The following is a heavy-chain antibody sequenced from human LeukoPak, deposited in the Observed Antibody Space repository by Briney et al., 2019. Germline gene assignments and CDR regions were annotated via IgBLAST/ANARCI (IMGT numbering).Heavy chain of an antibody. V-gene: IGHV1-18*01. CDR1: GYTLTSHG. J-gene: IGHJ4*02. CDR2: ISAYNGNT. D-gene: IGHD2-15*01. Sequence: ASVKVSCKASGYTLTSHGISWVRQAPGQGLEWMGWISAYNGNTNYAQKFQGRVTMTTDTSTSTAYMELRSLRSDDTAVYYCARDAPLYCSGGSCYRWGEVDYWGQGTLVTVSS. CDR3: ARDAPLYCSGGSCYRWGEVDY.